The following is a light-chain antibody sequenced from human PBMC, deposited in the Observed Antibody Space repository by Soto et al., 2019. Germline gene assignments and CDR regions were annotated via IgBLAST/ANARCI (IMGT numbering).Light chain of an antibody. Sequence: EIVLTHSQATLSASFGDRATXSCRASQSVSSNLAWYQQKPGHAPWLLIFGASTRATGVPARFSASGSGTEFTLTISSLQSEDFAVYYCQQYDKWPRAFGQGTTVDIK. CDR3: QQYDKWPRA. CDR2: GAS. V-gene: IGKV3-15*01. J-gene: IGKJ1*01. CDR1: QSVSSN.